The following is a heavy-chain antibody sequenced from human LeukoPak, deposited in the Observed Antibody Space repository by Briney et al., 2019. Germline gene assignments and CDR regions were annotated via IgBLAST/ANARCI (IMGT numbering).Heavy chain of an antibody. CDR2: ISSSSSTI. Sequence: GGSLRLSCAASGFTFSSYSMNWVRQAPGKGLEWVSYISSSSSTIYYADSVKGRFTISRDNAKNSLYLQMNSLRAEDTAVYYCARDHQLDQHNWFDPWGQGTLVTVSS. CDR1: GFTFSSYS. CDR3: ARDHQLDQHNWFDP. D-gene: IGHD1/OR15-1a*01. J-gene: IGHJ5*02. V-gene: IGHV3-48*01.